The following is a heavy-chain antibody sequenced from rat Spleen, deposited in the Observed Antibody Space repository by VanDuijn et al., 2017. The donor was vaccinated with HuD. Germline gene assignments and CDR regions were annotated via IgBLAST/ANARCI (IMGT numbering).Heavy chain of an antibody. V-gene: IGHV5-20*01. J-gene: IGHJ3*01. D-gene: IGHD4-1*01. Sequence: EVQLVESGGGFMQPGRSLKLSCVASGFTFSGFYMAWVRQAPKKGLEWVASISYEGGSTYYGDSVKGRFTISRDNARSTLYLQMDSLRSEDTATYYCTTYGGLRNWFAYWGQGTLVTVSS. CDR2: ISYEGGST. CDR3: TTYGGLRNWFAY. CDR1: GFTFSGFY.